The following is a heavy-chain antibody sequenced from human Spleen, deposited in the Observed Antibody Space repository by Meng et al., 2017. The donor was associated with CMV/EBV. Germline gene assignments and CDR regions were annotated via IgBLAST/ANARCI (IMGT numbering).Heavy chain of an antibody. Sequence: SETLSLTCTVSGGSVSSGSYSWSWIRQPPGRGLEWIGYIFYSGSTNYNPSLKSRVAISLDTSKNQFSLKLSSVTAADTAIYFCARELAFGEPSRFDSWGPGTLVTVSS. CDR3: ARELAFGEPSRFDS. CDR2: IFYSGST. V-gene: IGHV4-61*01. J-gene: IGHJ5*01. D-gene: IGHD3-10*01. CDR1: GGSVSSGSYS.